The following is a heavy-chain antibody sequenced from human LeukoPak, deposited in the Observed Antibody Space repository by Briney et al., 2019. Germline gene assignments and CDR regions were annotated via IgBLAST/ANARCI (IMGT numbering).Heavy chain of an antibody. CDR2: ISSSGSTI. D-gene: IGHD4-17*01. CDR3: ATDIYGDHDY. V-gene: IGHV3-48*03. CDR1: GFTFSSYE. J-gene: IGHJ4*02. Sequence: PGGSLRLSCAASGFTFSSYEMNWVRQAPGKGLEWVSYISSSGSTIYYADSVKGRFTISRDNAKNSLYLHMSSLRAEDTAVYYCATDIYGDHDYWGQGTLVTVSS.